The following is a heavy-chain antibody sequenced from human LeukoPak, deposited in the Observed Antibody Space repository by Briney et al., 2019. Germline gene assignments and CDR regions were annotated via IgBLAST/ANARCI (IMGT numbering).Heavy chain of an antibody. CDR2: INHSGST. Sequence: SETLSLTCAVYGGSFSGYYWSWIRQPPGKGLEWIGEINHSGSTNYNPSPKSRVTISVDTSKNQFSLKLSSVTAADTAVYYCARLETTVIYYFDYWGQGTLVTVSS. CDR3: ARLETTVIYYFDY. V-gene: IGHV4-34*01. D-gene: IGHD4-17*01. CDR1: GGSFSGYY. J-gene: IGHJ4*02.